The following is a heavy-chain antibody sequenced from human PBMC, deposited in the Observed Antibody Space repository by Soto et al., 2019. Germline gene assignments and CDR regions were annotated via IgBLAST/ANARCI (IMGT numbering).Heavy chain of an antibody. Sequence: QVQLVQSGAEVKKPGASVKVSCKASGYTFTSDAMHWVRQAPGQRLEWMGWINAGNGNTKYSQKFQGRVTITRDTSASTAYMELSSLRSEDTAVYYCARDLGPTGAGPDYWGQGTLVTVSS. CDR3: ARDLGPTGAGPDY. CDR2: INAGNGNT. V-gene: IGHV1-3*01. J-gene: IGHJ4*02. D-gene: IGHD6-19*01. CDR1: GYTFTSDA.